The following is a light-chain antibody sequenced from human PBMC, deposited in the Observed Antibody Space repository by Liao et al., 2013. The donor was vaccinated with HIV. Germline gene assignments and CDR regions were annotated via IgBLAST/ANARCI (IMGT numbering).Light chain of an antibody. CDR3: QVWDSSSVWV. CDR1: SIGSKS. Sequence: SYELTQPPSVSVAPGKTATITCGGNSIGSKSVHWYQQKPGQAPVLVIYYGTDRPSGIPERFSGSNSGNTATLTISRVEVGDEADYYCQVWDSSSVWVFGGGTKLTVL. V-gene: IGLV3-21*04. J-gene: IGLJ3*02. CDR2: YGT.